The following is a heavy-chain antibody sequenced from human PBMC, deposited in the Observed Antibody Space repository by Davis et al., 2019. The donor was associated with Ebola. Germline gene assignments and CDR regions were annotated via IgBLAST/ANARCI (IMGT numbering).Heavy chain of an antibody. CDR3: AKDHVPYYGGKPNYYYGMDV. V-gene: IGHV3-21*04. D-gene: IGHD4-23*01. CDR1: GSTSSRYS. CDR2: ISTSSSYI. Sequence: PGGPLRHPCPPSGSTSSRYSMNWARQAPAKGLEWVPSISTSSSYINYADSVKGGFTISRDNSKNTLYLQMNSLRAEDTAVYYCAKDHVPYYGGKPNYYYGMDVWGQGTTVTVSS. J-gene: IGHJ6*02.